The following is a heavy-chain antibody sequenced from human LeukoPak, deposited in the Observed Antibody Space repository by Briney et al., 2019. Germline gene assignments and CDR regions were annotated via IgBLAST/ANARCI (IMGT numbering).Heavy chain of an antibody. D-gene: IGHD6-25*01. CDR3: ARDHAATPDY. V-gene: IGHV3-21*01. Sequence: KTGGSLRLSCAASGFTFSNYNMNWVRQAPGKGLEGVSSITSSSTYIYYADSVTRRFTISRDNAKNSLYLQMNSLRAEDTAVYYCARDHAATPDYWGQGTLVTVSS. CDR1: GFTFSNYN. J-gene: IGHJ4*02. CDR2: ITSSSTYI.